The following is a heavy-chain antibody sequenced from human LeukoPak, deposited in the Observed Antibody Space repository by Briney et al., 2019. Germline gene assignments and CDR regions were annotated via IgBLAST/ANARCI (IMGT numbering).Heavy chain of an antibody. D-gene: IGHD6-19*01. CDR2: ISGSGDST. Sequence: PGGSLRLSCAASGFTFSSYAMSWVRQTPGKGLEWVSAISGSGDSTYYADSVKGRFTISRDNSKNTLYLQMNSLRAEDTAVYYCAREGYSSGWYSDYYYYGMDVWGQGTTVTVSS. CDR3: AREGYSSGWYSDYYYYGMDV. J-gene: IGHJ6*02. CDR1: GFTFSSYA. V-gene: IGHV3-23*01.